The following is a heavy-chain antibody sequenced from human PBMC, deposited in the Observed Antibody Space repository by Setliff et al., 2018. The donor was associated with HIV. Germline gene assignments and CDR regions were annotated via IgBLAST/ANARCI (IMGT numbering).Heavy chain of an antibody. CDR2: IYYSGST. CDR3: ARIGTPRTIDY. V-gene: IGHV4-39*01. J-gene: IGHJ4*02. D-gene: IGHD1-7*01. CDR1: GGSISNSRYY. Sequence: SETLSLTCTVSGGSISNSRYYWSWIRQPPGKGLEWIGSIYYSGSTYYNPSLKSRVTISVDTSKNQFSLKLSSVTAADTAVYYCARIGTPRTIDYWGQGTLVTVSS.